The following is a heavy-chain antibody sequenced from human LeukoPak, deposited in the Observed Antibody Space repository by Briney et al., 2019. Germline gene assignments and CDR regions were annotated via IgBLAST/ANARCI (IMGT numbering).Heavy chain of an antibody. D-gene: IGHD5-12*01. CDR1: GFTFDDYA. J-gene: IGHJ4*02. CDR3: AKDGGYSGFFDY. V-gene: IGHV3-43*02. Sequence: GGSLRLSCAASGFTFDDYAMHWVRQAPGKGLEWVSLISGDGGSTYYADSVKGRLTISRDNSKNSLYLQMNSLRTEDTALYYCAKDGGYSGFFDYWGQGTLVTVSS. CDR2: ISGDGGST.